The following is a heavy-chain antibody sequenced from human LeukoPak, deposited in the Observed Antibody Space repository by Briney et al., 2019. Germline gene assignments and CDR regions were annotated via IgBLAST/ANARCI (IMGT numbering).Heavy chain of an antibody. CDR3: AKDTASSWWYFDL. J-gene: IGHJ2*01. V-gene: IGHV3-23*01. CDR2: IGGSGSTT. D-gene: IGHD5-18*01. Sequence: HPGGSLRLSCAASGFTFSSYAMSWVRQAPGKGLEWVSAIGGSGSTTYYADSVKGRFTISRDNSKNTLYLQMNSLRAEDTAVYYCAKDTASSWWYFDLGGRGTLVTVSS. CDR1: GFTFSSYA.